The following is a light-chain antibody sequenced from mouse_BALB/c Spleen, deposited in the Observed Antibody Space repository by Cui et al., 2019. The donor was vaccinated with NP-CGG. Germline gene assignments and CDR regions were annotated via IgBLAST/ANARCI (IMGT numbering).Light chain of an antibody. CDR2: GTN. Sequence: AVVTQESALTTSPGETVTLTCRSSTGAVTNSNYANWVQEKPDHLFTGLIGGTNNRAPGVSARFSGSLIGDKAALTITGAQTEDEAIYFCALWYSNHWVFGGGTKLTVL. V-gene: IGLV1*01. CDR1: TGAVTNSNY. J-gene: IGLJ1*01. CDR3: ALWYSNHWV.